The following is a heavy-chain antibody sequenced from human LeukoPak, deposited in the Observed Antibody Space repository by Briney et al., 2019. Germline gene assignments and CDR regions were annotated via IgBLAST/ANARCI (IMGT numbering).Heavy chain of an antibody. V-gene: IGHV4-38-2*02. CDR2: IYHSGST. CDR3: ARDHGSGWYSYLDD. J-gene: IGHJ4*02. Sequence: PSETLSLTCTVSGYSISSGYYWGWIRQPPGKGLEWIGSIYHSGSTYYNPSLKSRVTMSLDTSKNQFSLRLRSVTPEDTAVYYCARDHGSGWYSYLDDWGQGTLVTVSS. CDR1: GYSISSGYY. D-gene: IGHD6-19*01.